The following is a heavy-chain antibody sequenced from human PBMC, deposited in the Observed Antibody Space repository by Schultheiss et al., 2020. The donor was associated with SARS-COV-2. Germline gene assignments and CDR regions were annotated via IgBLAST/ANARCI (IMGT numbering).Heavy chain of an antibody. D-gene: IGHD2-2*02. CDR3: AREEDCSSTSCYKDYYYGMDV. CDR2: ISSSGSTI. Sequence: GGSLRLSCAASGFTFSDYYMSWIRQAPGKGLEWVSYISSSGSTIYYADSVKGRFTISRDNAKNSLYLQMNSLRAEDTAVYYCAREEDCSSTSCYKDYYYGMDVWGQGTTVTVSS. J-gene: IGHJ6*02. V-gene: IGHV3-11*01. CDR1: GFTFSDYY.